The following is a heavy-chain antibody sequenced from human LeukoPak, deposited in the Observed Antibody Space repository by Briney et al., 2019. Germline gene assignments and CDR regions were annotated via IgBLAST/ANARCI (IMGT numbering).Heavy chain of an antibody. CDR2: INSDGSST. Sequence: PGGSLRLSCAASGFTFSSYWMHWVRQAPGKGLVWVSRINSDGSSTSYADSVKGRFTISRDNAKNTLYLQMNSLRAEDTAVYYCARVPGLAAADYWGQGTLVTVSS. V-gene: IGHV3-74*01. CDR1: GFTFSSYW. D-gene: IGHD6-13*01. J-gene: IGHJ4*02. CDR3: ARVPGLAAADY.